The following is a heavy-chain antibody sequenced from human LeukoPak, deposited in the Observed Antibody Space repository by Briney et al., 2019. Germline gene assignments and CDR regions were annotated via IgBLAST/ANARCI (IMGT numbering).Heavy chain of an antibody. D-gene: IGHD6-19*01. J-gene: IGHJ4*02. Sequence: PSETLSLTCTVSGGSISNYHWTWIPQPAGKGLEWIGQIHTSGSTNYNPPLKSRVTMSIDTPEIQVYLPMRSVTAADTAVYYCARRDYSSGWSFDKWGQGTLVTVSS. CDR1: GGSISNYH. V-gene: IGHV4-4*07. CDR3: ARRDYSSGWSFDK. CDR2: IHTSGST.